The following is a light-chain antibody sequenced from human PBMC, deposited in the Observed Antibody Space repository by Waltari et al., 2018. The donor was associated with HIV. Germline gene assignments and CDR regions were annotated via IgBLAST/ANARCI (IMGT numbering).Light chain of an antibody. CDR3: SFYGGSNILV. J-gene: IGLJ2*01. Sequence: QSALTHPPSASGSPGQSVTISCTGSSSDLGVYNSVSWYQQRPGKAPKGFISEVSKRSSGVPNRFSGSTSGNTASLTVSGLQADDEAEYFCSFYGGSNILVFGGGTKLTVL. V-gene: IGLV2-8*01. CDR1: SSDLGVYNS. CDR2: EVS.